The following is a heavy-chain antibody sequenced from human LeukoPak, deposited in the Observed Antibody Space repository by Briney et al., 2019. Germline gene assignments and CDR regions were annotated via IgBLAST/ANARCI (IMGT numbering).Heavy chain of an antibody. CDR3: ARGGAYSSDWYVDY. Sequence: ASVEVSCKASGYTFTGYYMHWVRQAPGQGLESMGWINPNSGGTNYAQKFQGRVTMTRDTSISTAYMELSRLRSDDTAVYYCARGGAYSSDWYVDYWGQGTLVTVSS. CDR1: GYTFTGYY. V-gene: IGHV1-2*02. CDR2: INPNSGGT. D-gene: IGHD6-19*01. J-gene: IGHJ4*02.